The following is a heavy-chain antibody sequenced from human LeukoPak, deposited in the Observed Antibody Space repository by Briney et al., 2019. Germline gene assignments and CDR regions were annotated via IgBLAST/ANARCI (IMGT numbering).Heavy chain of an antibody. D-gene: IGHD6-19*01. CDR2: VNRDGSST. CDR3: ARSSSGWFDY. V-gene: IGHV3-74*01. Sequence: GGSLRLSCAASGFTFSSYWMQWVRQAPGKGLVWVSGVNRDGSSTNCADSVKGRFTISRDNAKNTLFLQMNSLRAEDTAVYYCARSSSGWFDYWGQGTLVTVSS. J-gene: IGHJ4*02. CDR1: GFTFSSYW.